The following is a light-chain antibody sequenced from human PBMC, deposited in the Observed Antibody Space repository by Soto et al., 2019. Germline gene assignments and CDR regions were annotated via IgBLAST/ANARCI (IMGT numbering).Light chain of an antibody. J-gene: IGKJ3*01. CDR2: GAS. CDR3: QQYGSSPFT. CDR1: QSVTINY. V-gene: IGKV3-20*01. Sequence: EIVLTQSPGTLSLSPGERATLSCRASQSVTINYLAWYQQKPGQAPRLLIYGASTRATGIPDKFSGSGSGTAFTLSISRLEPEDFAVYYCQQYGSSPFTFGPGTKVDIK.